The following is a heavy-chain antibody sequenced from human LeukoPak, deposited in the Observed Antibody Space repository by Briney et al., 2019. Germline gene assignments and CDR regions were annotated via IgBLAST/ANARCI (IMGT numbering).Heavy chain of an antibody. D-gene: IGHD4-11*01. Sequence: ASVKVSCKASGGTFSSYAISWVRQAPGQGPEWMGWISTSTGDTKYTQKFQGRVTLTTDTSTSTAYMELSSLRSDDTAVYYCARDDNYGIFVDVDYWGQGTLVTVSS. CDR1: GGTFSSYA. J-gene: IGHJ4*02. CDR3: ARDDNYGIFVDVDY. CDR2: ISTSTGDT. V-gene: IGHV1-18*01.